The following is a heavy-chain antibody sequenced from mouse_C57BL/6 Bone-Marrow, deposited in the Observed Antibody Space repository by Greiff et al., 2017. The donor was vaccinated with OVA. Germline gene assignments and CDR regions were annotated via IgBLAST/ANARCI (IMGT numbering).Heavy chain of an antibody. J-gene: IGHJ1*03. V-gene: IGHV1-50*01. CDR3: ARDGYDYDEGWYVDV. CDR1: GYTFTSYW. Sequence: VQLQQSGAELVKPGASVKLSCKASGYTFTSYWMQWVKQRPGQGLEWIGEIDPSDSYTNYNQKLKGKATLTVDTSSSTAYMQLSSLTSEDSAVYYCARDGYDYDEGWYVDVWGTGTTVTVSS. D-gene: IGHD2-4*01. CDR2: IDPSDSYT.